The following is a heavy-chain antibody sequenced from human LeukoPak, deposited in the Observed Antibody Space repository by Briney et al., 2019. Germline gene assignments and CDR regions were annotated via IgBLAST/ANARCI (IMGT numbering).Heavy chain of an antibody. CDR3: ARHVGTAVVLYFDY. Sequence: PSETLSLTCSVSGGSISIFYWSWIRQPPGRGLECIGYIYYIGRTKYNPSLKSRVTISVDTSKNQFSLMLTSVTAADTAVYYCARHVGTAVVLYFDYWGHGALVTVSS. CDR1: GGSISIFY. CDR2: IYYIGRT. J-gene: IGHJ4*01. D-gene: IGHD5-18*01. V-gene: IGHV4-59*13.